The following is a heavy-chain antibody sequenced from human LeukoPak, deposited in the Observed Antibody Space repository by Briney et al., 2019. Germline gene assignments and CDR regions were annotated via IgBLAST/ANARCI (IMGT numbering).Heavy chain of an antibody. CDR2: IYYSGST. V-gene: IGHV4-39*02. D-gene: IGHD3-22*01. Sequence: SETLSLTCTVSGGSISSSTYYWGWIRQPQGKGLEWIGSIYYSGSTYYNPSLKSRVTIYVDTYKNHFSLKLSSVTAADTAVYYCARGTAMMGLDYWGQGTLVTVSS. CDR3: ARGTAMMGLDY. CDR1: GGSISSSTYY. J-gene: IGHJ4*02.